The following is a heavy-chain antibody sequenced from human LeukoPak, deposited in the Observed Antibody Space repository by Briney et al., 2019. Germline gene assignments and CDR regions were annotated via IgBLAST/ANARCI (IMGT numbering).Heavy chain of an antibody. J-gene: IGHJ6*03. V-gene: IGHV1-46*01. D-gene: IGHD2-2*01. CDR1: GYTFTFTSYY. CDR3: ARNPYCSRTKCTWGSRDYYYMDV. Sequence: VASVKLSCKASGYTFTFTSYYIHWVRQAPGQGLEWMGIIDPSGGRTTYAQRFQGRVTMTRDTSTSTIYMELGSLTSEDTAVYYCARNPYCSRTKCTWGSRDYYYMDVWGKGTTVIVSS. CDR2: IDPSGGRT.